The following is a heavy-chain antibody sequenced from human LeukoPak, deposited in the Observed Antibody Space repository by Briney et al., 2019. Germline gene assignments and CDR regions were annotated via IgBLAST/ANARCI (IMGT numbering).Heavy chain of an antibody. CDR3: ARHQGLSGYYLYYFDY. CDR1: GGSISNYY. Sequence: TSETLSLTCTVSGGSISNYYWSWIRQPPGRGLEWIGYIYYSGSTNYNPSPKSRVTISVDTSKNQFSLKLNSVTAADTAVYYCARHQGLSGYYLYYFDYWGQGTLVTVSS. J-gene: IGHJ4*02. D-gene: IGHD3-22*01. CDR2: IYYSGST. V-gene: IGHV4-59*01.